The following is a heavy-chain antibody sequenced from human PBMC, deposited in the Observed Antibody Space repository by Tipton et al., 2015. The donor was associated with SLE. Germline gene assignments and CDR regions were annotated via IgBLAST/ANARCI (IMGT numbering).Heavy chain of an antibody. CDR3: ARALSSSGGFDY. D-gene: IGHD6-13*01. CDR2: IYTSGST. J-gene: IGHJ4*02. CDR1: GGSFTSGTYY. Sequence: TLSLTCTVSGGSFTSGTYYWSWIRQPAGKGLEWIGRIYTSGSTNYNPSLKSRVTISVDTSKNQFSLKLSSVTAADTAVYYCARALSSSGGFDYWGQGTLVTVSS. V-gene: IGHV4-61*02.